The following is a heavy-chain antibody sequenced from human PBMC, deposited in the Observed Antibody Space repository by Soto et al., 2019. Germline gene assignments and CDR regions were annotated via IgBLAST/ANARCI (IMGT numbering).Heavy chain of an antibody. CDR2: IGGLSEST. V-gene: IGHV3-23*01. CDR1: GFTFSSYA. D-gene: IGHD3-3*01. Sequence: GGSLRLSCAASGFTFSSYAMTWVRQAPGKGLEWVSTIGGLSESTYYAESVKGRFTISRDNSRNTRYLQLNSLSAEDTAIYYCAKVNTIFGVESYYYGMDVWGQGTTVTVSS. J-gene: IGHJ6*02. CDR3: AKVNTIFGVESYYYGMDV.